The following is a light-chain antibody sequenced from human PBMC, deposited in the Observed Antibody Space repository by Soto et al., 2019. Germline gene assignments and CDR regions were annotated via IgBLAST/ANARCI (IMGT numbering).Light chain of an antibody. CDR1: QTISSGF. CDR2: DAS. V-gene: IGKV3-20*01. CDR3: QQYSSSPRT. Sequence: VMTQSPLSLPVTRVEPASISCXSSQTISSGFLAWYQQKVGQAPRLLIYDASNRATGVPDRFSGSGSGTDFSLTISRLEPEDFAVYHCQQYSSSPRTFGQGTKVDIK. J-gene: IGKJ1*01.